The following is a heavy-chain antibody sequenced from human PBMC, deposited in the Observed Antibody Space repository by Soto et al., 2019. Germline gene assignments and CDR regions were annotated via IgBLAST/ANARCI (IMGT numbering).Heavy chain of an antibody. D-gene: IGHD2-8*02. CDR1: GYTFTSYD. Sequence: QVQLVQSGAEMKKPGASVKVSCKASGYTFTSYDINWVRQAAGQGPEWMGSVTPRNGDTAFAQKYQGRVTVTSNTSMSTVYMELSHLRSDDTAVYYCARGGSYWARRHYFDSWGQGTLVTVSS. CDR3: ARGGSYWARRHYFDS. J-gene: IGHJ4*02. V-gene: IGHV1-8*02. CDR2: VTPRNGDT.